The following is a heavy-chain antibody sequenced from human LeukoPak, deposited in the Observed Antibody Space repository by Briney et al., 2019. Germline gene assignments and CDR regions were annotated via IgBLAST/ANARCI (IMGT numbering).Heavy chain of an antibody. V-gene: IGHV3-23*01. CDR2: ITYDSANA. J-gene: IGHJ4*02. CDR3: TRNWNFGR. CDR1: GFTFSTYA. Sequence: GGSLRLSCAASGFTFSTYAMTWVRQVPEKGLEWVSGITYDSANAYYADSVKGRFTISRDNSRNTLYLQMHGLRAEDTAMYYCTRNWNFGRWGQGALVTVSS. D-gene: IGHD1-1*01.